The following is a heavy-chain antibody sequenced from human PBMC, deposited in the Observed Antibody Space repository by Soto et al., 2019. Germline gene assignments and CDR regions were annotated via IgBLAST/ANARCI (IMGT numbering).Heavy chain of an antibody. CDR1: GLSLSTTGVG. Sequence: GSGPTLVNPTQTLTLTCTFSGLSLSTTGVGVSWIRQPPGKALEWLAPIYWHDDKRYSPSLKSRLTITKDTSKNQVVLTMTNMDPVDTATYYCAHRGGATVGLYYFDYWGQGALVTSPQ. V-gene: IGHV2-5*01. CDR3: AHRGGATVGLYYFDY. J-gene: IGHJ4*02. D-gene: IGHD3-16*01. CDR2: IYWHDDK.